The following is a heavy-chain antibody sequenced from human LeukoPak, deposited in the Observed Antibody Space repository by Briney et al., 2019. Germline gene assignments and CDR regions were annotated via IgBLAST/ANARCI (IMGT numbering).Heavy chain of an antibody. CDR2: ISAYNGNT. D-gene: IGHD6-19*01. V-gene: IGHV1-18*01. CDR1: GHTFTSYG. CDR3: ARDRWIAVAGTLDY. Sequence: ASVKVSCKASGHTFTSYGISWVRQAPGQGLEWMGWISAYNGNTNYAQKLQGRVTMTTDTSTSTAYMELRSLRSDDTAVYYCARDRWIAVAGTLDYWGQGTLVTVSS. J-gene: IGHJ4*02.